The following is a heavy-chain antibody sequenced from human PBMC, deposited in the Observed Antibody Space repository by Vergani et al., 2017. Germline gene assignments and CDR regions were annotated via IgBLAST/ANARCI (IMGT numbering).Heavy chain of an antibody. Sequence: QVQLQESGPGLVKPSQTLSLTCTVSGGSISSGSYYWSWIRQPAGKGLEWIGRIYTSGSTNYNPSLKSRVTISVDTSKNQFSLKLSSVTAADTAVYYCAREGNTYSSSWGFDPWGQGTLVTVSS. CDR3: AREGNTYSSSWGFDP. CDR1: GGSISSGSYY. D-gene: IGHD6-13*01. V-gene: IGHV4-61*02. J-gene: IGHJ5*02. CDR2: IYTSGST.